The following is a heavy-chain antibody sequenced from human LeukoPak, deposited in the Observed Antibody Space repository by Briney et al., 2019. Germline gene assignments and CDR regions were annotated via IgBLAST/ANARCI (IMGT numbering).Heavy chain of an antibody. CDR1: GFTFSSYA. Sequence: GGSLRLSCAASGFTFSSYAMSWVRQAPGKGLEWVSAISGSGGSTYYADSVKGRFTISRDNSKNTLYLQMNSLRAEDTAVYYCAKDETLGSHPNYFDYWGQGTLVTVSS. V-gene: IGHV3-23*01. J-gene: IGHJ4*02. D-gene: IGHD1-26*01. CDR2: ISGSGGST. CDR3: AKDETLGSHPNYFDY.